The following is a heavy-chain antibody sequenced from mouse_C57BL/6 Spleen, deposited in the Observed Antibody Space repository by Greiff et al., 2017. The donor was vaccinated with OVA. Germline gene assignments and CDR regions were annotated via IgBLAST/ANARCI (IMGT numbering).Heavy chain of an antibody. CDR3: ARRIYYGNFDY. CDR2: ILPGSGST. CDR1: GYTFTGYW. J-gene: IGHJ2*01. D-gene: IGHD2-1*01. Sequence: VQLQQSGAELMKPGASVKLSCKATGYTFTGYWIEWVKQRPGHGLEWIGEILPGSGSTNYNEKFKGKATFTADTSSNTAYMQLCCLTTDYSAIYSCARRIYYGNFDYWGQGTTLTVSS. V-gene: IGHV1-9*01.